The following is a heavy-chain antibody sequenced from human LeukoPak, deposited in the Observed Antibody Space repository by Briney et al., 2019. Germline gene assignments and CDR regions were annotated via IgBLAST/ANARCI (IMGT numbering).Heavy chain of an antibody. CDR2: VSDTGRA. Sequence: SETLSLACTVSIGSLNTYFWTWVRQPAGKGLEWIGRVSDTGRAYYNPSLESRVTISLDTSKNQFSLKVTSVTAADTAVYYCARGKEMTRTSGYYSFDFWGQGTLVSVSS. V-gene: IGHV4-4*07. D-gene: IGHD3-9*01. J-gene: IGHJ4*02. CDR3: ARGKEMTRTSGYYSFDF. CDR1: IGSLNTYF.